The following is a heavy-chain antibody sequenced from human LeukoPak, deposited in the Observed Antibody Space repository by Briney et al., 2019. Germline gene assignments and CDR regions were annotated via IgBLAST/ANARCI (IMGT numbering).Heavy chain of an antibody. D-gene: IGHD3-9*01. CDR2: ISSSGSTI. CDR1: GFTFSDYY. J-gene: IGHJ4*02. V-gene: IGHV3-11*01. CDR3: AGVDYAILTIADY. Sequence: GGSLRLSCAASGFTFSDYYMSWIRQAPGKGLEWVSYISSSGSTIYYADSVKGRFTISRDNAKNSLYLQMNSLRAEDTAVYYCAGVDYAILTIADYWGQGTLVTVSS.